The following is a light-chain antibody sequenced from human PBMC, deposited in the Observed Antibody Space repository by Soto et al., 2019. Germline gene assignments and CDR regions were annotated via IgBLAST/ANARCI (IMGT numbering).Light chain of an antibody. CDR1: QSISSW. Sequence: DIQMTQSPSTLSASVGDRVTITCRASQSISSWLAWYQQKPGKAPKLLIYDVSDLESGVPSRFSGSGSGTEFTLIISSLQPDDSATYYCQQYNTFSTFGQGTKVEIK. J-gene: IGKJ1*01. CDR2: DVS. CDR3: QQYNTFST. V-gene: IGKV1-5*01.